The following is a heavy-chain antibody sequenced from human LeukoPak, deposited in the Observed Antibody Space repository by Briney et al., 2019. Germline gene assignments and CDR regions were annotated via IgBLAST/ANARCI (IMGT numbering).Heavy chain of an antibody. CDR1: GDSISTYY. CDR3: SACNQLWLRGLFDY. Sequence: PSETLSLTCSVSGDSISTYYWSWIRQPPGKAPEWIGYVYYSGSTDYNPSLKSRVTISVDTSKNQFSLNLNSVTAADTAVYYCSACNQLWLRGLFDYWGQGTLVTVSS. J-gene: IGHJ4*02. D-gene: IGHD5-18*01. V-gene: IGHV4-59*01. CDR2: VYYSGST.